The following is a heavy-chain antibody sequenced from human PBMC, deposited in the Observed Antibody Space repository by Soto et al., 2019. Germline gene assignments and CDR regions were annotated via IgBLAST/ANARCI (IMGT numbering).Heavy chain of an antibody. Sequence: GLLRLSCAVSRVTFSSYSMNCVRQAPGKGLEWVSSISSSSGYIYYEDSVKGRFTISRDNAKNSLYLQMNSLRAEDTAVYYCARVGYYYDSSGYRGPSWGQGTLVTVSS. CDR3: ARVGYYYDSSGYRGPS. CDR2: ISSSSGYI. D-gene: IGHD3-22*01. CDR1: RVTFSSYS. V-gene: IGHV3-21*01. J-gene: IGHJ5*02.